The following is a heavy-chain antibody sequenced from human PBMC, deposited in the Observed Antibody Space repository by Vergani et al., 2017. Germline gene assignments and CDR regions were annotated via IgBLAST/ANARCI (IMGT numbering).Heavy chain of an antibody. D-gene: IGHD6-19*01. V-gene: IGHV7-4-1*02. CDR2: INTNSGNP. Sequence: QVQLLQSGSELKKPGASVRISCEASGYTFTNYPLIWVRQAPGQGLVFMGWINTNSGNPTYAPGFTGRFVFSLDTSVSTAYLQISGLKAEDSAVYYCARGRQWRLTDYLYGMDVWGQGTTVTVSS. CDR3: ARGRQWRLTDYLYGMDV. CDR1: GYTFTNYP. J-gene: IGHJ6*02.